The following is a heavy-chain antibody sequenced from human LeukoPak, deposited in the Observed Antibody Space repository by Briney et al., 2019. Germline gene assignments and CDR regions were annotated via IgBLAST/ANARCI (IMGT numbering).Heavy chain of an antibody. CDR2: IYYTGST. V-gene: IGHV4-31*03. D-gene: IGHD2-15*01. Sequence: PSQTLSLTCTVSGGSISSDGYYWSWIRQHPGKGLEWIGAIYYTGSTYYNPSLKSRATISVDTSKNHFSLKLTSVTAADTAVYYCASGRYCSGGSCYGFYWGQGTLVTVSS. CDR1: GGSISSDGYY. CDR3: ASGRYCSGGSCYGFY. J-gene: IGHJ4*02.